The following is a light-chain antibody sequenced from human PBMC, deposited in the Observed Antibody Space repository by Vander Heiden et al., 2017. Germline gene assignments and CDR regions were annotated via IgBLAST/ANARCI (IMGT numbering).Light chain of an antibody. Sequence: PALPLPASVLGSPGRSITIPCTGTSSDVGDDNYVSWYQQHPGKAPKLMIYDVSNRPSGVSNRFSGYKSGNTASLTISGLQAEDEADYYCSSYTSSSTLGVFGGGTKLTVL. CDR3: SSYTSSSTLGV. J-gene: IGLJ2*01. V-gene: IGLV2-14*01. CDR1: SSDVGDDNY. CDR2: DVS.